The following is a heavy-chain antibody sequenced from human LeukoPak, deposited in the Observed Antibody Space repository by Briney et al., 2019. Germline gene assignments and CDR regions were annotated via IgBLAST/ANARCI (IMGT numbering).Heavy chain of an antibody. CDR3: ARVPGRTRYFDS. CDR1: GFTFTCCC. D-gene: IGHD1-26*01. CDR2: IKQDGREK. V-gene: IGHV3-7*02. Sequence: GGSLRLSCAASGFTFTCCCMSWVRQTPGKGLEWVASIKQDGREKFYADSVKGRFTISRDNAKNSLYLQVNSLRAEDTAVYYCARVPGRTRYFDSWGQGILVTVSS. J-gene: IGHJ4*02.